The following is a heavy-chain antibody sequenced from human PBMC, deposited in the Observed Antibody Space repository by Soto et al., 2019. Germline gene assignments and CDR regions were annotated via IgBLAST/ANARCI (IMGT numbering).Heavy chain of an antibody. J-gene: IGHJ6*02. CDR1: GYTFTGYY. Sequence: QVQLVQSGAEVKKPGASVKVSCKASGYTFTGYYMHWVRQAPGQGLEWMGWINPNSGGTNYAQKFQGWVTMTRDTSISTAYMELSRLRSDDTAVYYCARAYDSSGYYPPPWGGMDVWGQGTTVTVSS. CDR3: ARAYDSSGYYPPPWGGMDV. V-gene: IGHV1-2*04. CDR2: INPNSGGT. D-gene: IGHD3-22*01.